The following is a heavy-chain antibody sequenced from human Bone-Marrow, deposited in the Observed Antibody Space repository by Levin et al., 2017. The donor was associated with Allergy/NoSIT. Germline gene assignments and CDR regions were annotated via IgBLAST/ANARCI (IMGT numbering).Heavy chain of an antibody. J-gene: IGHJ6*02. Sequence: GASVKVSCKAAGYRLTNYGMSWVRQAPGQGLEWMGWISGYNGDTKYAERFQDRVTMTTDTSTTTVYMDLRRLKSDDTAVYYGARERGILRFLEWPLSGMDVWGQGTTVTVSS. V-gene: IGHV1-18*01. CDR1: GYRLTNYG. CDR2: ISGYNGDT. CDR3: ARERGILRFLEWPLSGMDV. D-gene: IGHD3-3*01.